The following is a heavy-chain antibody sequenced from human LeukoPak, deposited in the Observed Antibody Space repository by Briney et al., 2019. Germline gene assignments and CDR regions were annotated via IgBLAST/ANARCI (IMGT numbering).Heavy chain of an antibody. CDR3: AKKPDSDLEVDY. D-gene: IGHD1-14*01. CDR2: IIPIFGTA. Sequence: ASVKVSCKASGGTFSSYAIIWVRQAPGQGLEWMGGIIPIFGTANYAQKFQGRVTITADESTSTAYMELSSLRSEDTAVYYCAKKPDSDLEVDYWGQGTLVTVSS. J-gene: IGHJ4*02. V-gene: IGHV1-69*01. CDR1: GGTFSSYA.